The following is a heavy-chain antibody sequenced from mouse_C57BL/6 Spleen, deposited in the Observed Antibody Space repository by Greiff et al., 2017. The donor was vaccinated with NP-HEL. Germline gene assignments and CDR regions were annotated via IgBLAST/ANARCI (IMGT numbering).Heavy chain of an antibody. D-gene: IGHD2-5*01. CDR1: GYTFTDYY. V-gene: IGHV1-26*01. Sequence: VQLQQSGPELVKPGASVKISCKASGYTFTDYYMHWVKPSHGKSLEWIGDINPNNGGTSYNQKFKGKATLTVDKSSSTAYMELRSLTSEDSAVYYCARDDYSTLYYAMDYWGQGTSVTVSS. CDR2: INPNNGGT. J-gene: IGHJ4*01. CDR3: ARDDYSTLYYAMDY.